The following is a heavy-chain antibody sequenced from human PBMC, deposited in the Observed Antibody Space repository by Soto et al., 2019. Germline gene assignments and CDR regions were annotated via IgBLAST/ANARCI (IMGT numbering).Heavy chain of an antibody. CDR1: GGSISSNIYY. J-gene: IGHJ4*02. V-gene: IGHV4-39*07. Sequence: PSETLSLTCSVSGGSISSNIYYWGWIRQPPGKGLEWIATVHYSGSTYYTPSLKSRVTISVDTSKNQFSLNLSSVTAADTAVYYCARSTDSSGWRFDSWGQGTQVTVSS. CDR3: ARSTDSSGWRFDS. D-gene: IGHD6-19*01. CDR2: VHYSGST.